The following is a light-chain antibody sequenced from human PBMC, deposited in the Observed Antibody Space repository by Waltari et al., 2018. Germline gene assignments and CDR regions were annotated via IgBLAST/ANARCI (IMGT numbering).Light chain of an antibody. J-gene: IGLJ1*01. CDR3: QSYDSSLSRYV. Sequence: QSVLTQPPSVSGAPGQRVTISCTGSSSNIGANYDVHWYQQVPGTAPKLLLYGNSNRPSGVPDRFSASKSGTAASLAITGLQADDEADYYCQSYDSSLSRYVFGSGTEVTVL. CDR1: SSNIGANYD. V-gene: IGLV1-40*01. CDR2: GNS.